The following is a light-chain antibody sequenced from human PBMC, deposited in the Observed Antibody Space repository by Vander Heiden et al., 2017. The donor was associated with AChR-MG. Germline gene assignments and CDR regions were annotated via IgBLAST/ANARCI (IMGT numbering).Light chain of an antibody. J-gene: IGLJ3*02. CDR2: TND. CDR1: SSNIGSNT. Sequence: QSVLTQPPSASGAPGQRVTSSCSRSSSNIGSNTVKWYQQVPGMDNSPPILTNDQRPSGVPDRVACSKSGTSDSPAITVLQSEDEAEDDCAGWDDRRNTSLFGGGTKLTVL. CDR3: AGWDDRRNTSL. V-gene: IGLV1-44*01.